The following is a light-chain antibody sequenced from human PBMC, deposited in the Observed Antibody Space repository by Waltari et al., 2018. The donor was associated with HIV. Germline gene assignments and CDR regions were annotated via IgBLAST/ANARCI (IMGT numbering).Light chain of an antibody. CDR2: KAS. Sequence: IQMTQSPSTLSSSVGDRVPITCRASQSMSSWLAWYQQKPGKAPKLLIYKASSLESGVPSRFSGSGSGTEFTLTISSLQPDDFATYYCQQYNSYPYTFGQGTKLEIK. CDR1: QSMSSW. V-gene: IGKV1-5*03. J-gene: IGKJ2*01. CDR3: QQYNSYPYT.